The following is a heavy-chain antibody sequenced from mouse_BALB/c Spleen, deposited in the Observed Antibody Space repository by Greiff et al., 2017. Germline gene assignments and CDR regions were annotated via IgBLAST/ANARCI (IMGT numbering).Heavy chain of an antibody. Sequence: EVMLVESGGGLVQPGGSLKLSCAASGFTFSSYTMSWVRQTPEKRLEWVAYISNGGGSTYYPDTVKGRFTISRDNAKNTLYLQMSSLKSEDTAMYYCARHGELGLRFAYWGQGTLVTVSA. J-gene: IGHJ3*01. V-gene: IGHV5-12-2*01. CDR3: ARHGELGLRFAY. CDR1: GFTFSSYT. D-gene: IGHD3-1*01. CDR2: ISNGGGST.